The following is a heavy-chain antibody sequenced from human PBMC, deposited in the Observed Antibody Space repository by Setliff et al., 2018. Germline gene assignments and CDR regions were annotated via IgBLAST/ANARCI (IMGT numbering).Heavy chain of an antibody. Sequence: ASVKVSCKTSAYTFSGYYMYWLRQAPGQGPEWMGIINIGGGSASYAQKFQDRVTMTRDTSTSTVYLEVTSLRTEDTAVYYCARAGMASLNRKGVFEYWGQGTLVTVSS. J-gene: IGHJ4*02. CDR2: INIGGGSA. D-gene: IGHD3-10*01. CDR1: AYTFSGYY. V-gene: IGHV1-46*01. CDR3: ARAGMASLNRKGVFEY.